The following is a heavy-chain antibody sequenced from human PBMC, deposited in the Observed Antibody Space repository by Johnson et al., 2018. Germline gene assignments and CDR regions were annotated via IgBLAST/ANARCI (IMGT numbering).Heavy chain of an antibody. CDR1: GFTFNGSA. D-gene: IGHD2-21*02. J-gene: IGHJ6*03. Sequence: VQLVESGGGLVQPGGSLKLSCAASGFTFNGSATHWVRQASGKGLEWVGRVRRKANSYATAYAASGKGRFIISRDDSQNTAYLQMNSLKTEDTAVYYCTYFYSGASQDYYYYMDVWGKGTTVTVSS. V-gene: IGHV3-73*01. CDR2: VRRKANSYAT. CDR3: TYFYSGASQDYYYYMDV.